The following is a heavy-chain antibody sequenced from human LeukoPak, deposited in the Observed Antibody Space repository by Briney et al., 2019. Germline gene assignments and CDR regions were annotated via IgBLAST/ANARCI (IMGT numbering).Heavy chain of an antibody. CDR1: GYTFTSYG. J-gene: IGHJ6*02. V-gene: IGHV1-18*01. CDR3: AREIKYDILTGYTPGHYYYGMDV. Sequence: VASVKVSCKASGYTFTSYGISWVRQAAGQGLEWMGWISAYNGNSNYPQKLQGRVTMTTDTSTSTAYMELRSLRSDDTAVYYCAREIKYDILTGYTPGHYYYGMDVWGQGTTVTVSS. CDR2: ISAYNGNS. D-gene: IGHD3-9*01.